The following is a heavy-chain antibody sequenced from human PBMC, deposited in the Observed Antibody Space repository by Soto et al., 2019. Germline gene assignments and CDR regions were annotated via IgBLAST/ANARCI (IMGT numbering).Heavy chain of an antibody. CDR3: ARDLGGVERVAVNRGAFDI. J-gene: IGHJ3*02. CDR2: IYHSGST. V-gene: IGHV4-4*02. D-gene: IGHD2-15*01. CDR1: SGSISSSNW. Sequence: PSETLSLTCAVSSGSISSSNWWSWVRQPPGKGLEWIGEIYHSGSTNYNPSLKSRVTISVDKSKNQFSLKLSSVTAADTAVYYCARDLGGVERVAVNRGAFDIWGQGTMVTVSS.